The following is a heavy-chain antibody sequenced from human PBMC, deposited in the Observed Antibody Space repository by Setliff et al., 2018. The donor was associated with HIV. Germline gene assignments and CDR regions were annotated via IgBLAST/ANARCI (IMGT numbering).Heavy chain of an antibody. CDR2: IIPNSAGT. Sequence: GASVKVSCKASGYTFTGYFIHWVRQAPGQGLEWMGRIIPNSAGTNYAQKFQGRVTMTRDTSISTAYMELSRLRSDDTAAYYCATKVYCTNGVCLDAFDIWGQGTMVTVSS. J-gene: IGHJ3*02. CDR1: GYTFTGYF. D-gene: IGHD2-8*01. CDR3: ATKVYCTNGVCLDAFDI. V-gene: IGHV1-2*06.